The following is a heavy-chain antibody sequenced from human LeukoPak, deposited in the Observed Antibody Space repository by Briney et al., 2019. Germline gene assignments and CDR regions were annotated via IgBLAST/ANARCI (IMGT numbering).Heavy chain of an antibody. CDR2: IIPISGTT. Sequence: ASVKVSCKASGGTFSRYAISWVRQAPGQGLEWMGGIIPISGTTNYAQKFQGRVTITADESTSTAYMELSSLRSEDTAMYYCARDSPNTVTTSKFDYWGQGTLVTVSS. D-gene: IGHD4-17*01. CDR1: GGTFSRYA. J-gene: IGHJ4*01. V-gene: IGHV1-69*01. CDR3: ARDSPNTVTTSKFDY.